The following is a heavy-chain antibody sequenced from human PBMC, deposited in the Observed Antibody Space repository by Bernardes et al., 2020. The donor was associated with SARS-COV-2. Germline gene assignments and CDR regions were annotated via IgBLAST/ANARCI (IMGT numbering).Heavy chain of an antibody. Sequence: GGSLRLSCAASGFTFSSYAMSWVRQAPGKGLEWVSAISGSGGSTYYADSVKGRFTISRDNSKNTLYLQMNSLRAEDTAVYYCAKEMVRTTGYYYYGMDVWGQGTTVTVSS. CDR1: GFTFSSYA. CDR3: AKEMVRTTGYYYYGMDV. V-gene: IGHV3-23*01. CDR2: ISGSGGST. D-gene: IGHD4-4*01. J-gene: IGHJ6*02.